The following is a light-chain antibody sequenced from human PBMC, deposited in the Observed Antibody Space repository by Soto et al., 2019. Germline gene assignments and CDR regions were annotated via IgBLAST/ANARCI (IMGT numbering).Light chain of an antibody. CDR1: SSDVGSYNF. CDR2: EVS. V-gene: IGLV2-23*02. J-gene: IGLJ3*02. Sequence: QSVLTQPASVSGSLGQSITISCTGTSSDVGSYNFVSWYQQHPGKAPKVMIYEVSKWPSGVSNRFSGSKSGNTASLTISGLQAEDEADYFCCSYAGRSTLVFGGGTKLTVL. CDR3: CSYAGRSTLV.